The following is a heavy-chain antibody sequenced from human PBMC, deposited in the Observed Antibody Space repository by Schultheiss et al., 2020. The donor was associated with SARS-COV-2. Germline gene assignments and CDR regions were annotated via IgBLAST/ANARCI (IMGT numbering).Heavy chain of an antibody. CDR3: ARAYSRAGYSYGMGGYYFDY. CDR1: GYSISSGYY. D-gene: IGHD5-18*01. V-gene: IGHV4-38-2*01. Sequence: SETLSLTCAVSGYSISSGYYWGWIRQPPGKGLEWIGYIYYSGSTNYNPSLKSRVTISVDKSENQFSLKLSSVTAADTAVYYCARAYSRAGYSYGMGGYYFDYWGQGTLVTVSS. J-gene: IGHJ4*02. CDR2: IYYSGST.